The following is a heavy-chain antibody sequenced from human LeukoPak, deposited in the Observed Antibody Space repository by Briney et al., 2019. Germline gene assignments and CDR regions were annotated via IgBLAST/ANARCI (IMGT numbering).Heavy chain of an antibody. D-gene: IGHD3-22*01. V-gene: IGHV4-30-4*01. Sequence: PSQTLSLTCTVSAGSISNGDHYWSWIRQSPGKGLEWIGYINNRGSTYYNPSLKSRVTISVDTSKNQLSLKLSSVTAADTAVYYCARHGWGYDNSGYYLSWGQGTLVTVSS. CDR2: INNRGST. CDR3: ARHGWGYDNSGYYLS. J-gene: IGHJ4*02. CDR1: AGSISNGDHY.